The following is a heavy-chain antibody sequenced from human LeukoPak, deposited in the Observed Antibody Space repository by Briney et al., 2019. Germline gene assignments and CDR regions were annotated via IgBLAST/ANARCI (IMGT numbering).Heavy chain of an antibody. CDR3: ARWGRYCSSTSCQFSGFDP. CDR1: GYTFTSYG. Sequence: ASVKVSCKASGYTFTSYGISWVRQAPGQGLEWMGRISAYNSNTNYAQKLQGRVTMTTDTSTSTAYMELRSLRSDDTAVYYCARWGRYCSSTSCQFSGFDPWGQGTLVTVSS. CDR2: ISAYNSNT. V-gene: IGHV1-18*01. D-gene: IGHD2-2*01. J-gene: IGHJ5*02.